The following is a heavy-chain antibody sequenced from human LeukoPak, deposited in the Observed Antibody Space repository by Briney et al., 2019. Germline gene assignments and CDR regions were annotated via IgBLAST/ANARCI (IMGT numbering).Heavy chain of an antibody. Sequence: GGSLRLSCASSGLTFSRYIMGWVRQAPGKGLEWVSTLSASGGSTFYAASVKGRFTVSRDNSKNTLFLQMNSLRAEDTAVYYCATLYGDYNWYFDLWGRGTLVTVSS. CDR2: LSASGGST. J-gene: IGHJ2*01. V-gene: IGHV3-23*01. CDR1: GLTFSRYI. CDR3: ATLYGDYNWYFDL. D-gene: IGHD4-17*01.